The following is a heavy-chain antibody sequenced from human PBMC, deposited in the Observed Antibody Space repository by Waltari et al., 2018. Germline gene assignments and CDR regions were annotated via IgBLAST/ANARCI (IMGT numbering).Heavy chain of an antibody. V-gene: IGHV4-59*01. J-gene: IGHJ4*02. D-gene: IGHD2-8*01. Sequence: QLQLQESGPGLVKSSETLSLDCTVSGGSIRSYYWNWIRQPPGKGLEWIGYVYYTGTTNYHPSLQSGDTISVDTSKNQFSLKLTSVTAADTAVYYCAREAGNGQFDYWGQGTLVTVSS. CDR2: VYYTGTT. CDR1: GGSIRSYY. CDR3: AREAGNGQFDY.